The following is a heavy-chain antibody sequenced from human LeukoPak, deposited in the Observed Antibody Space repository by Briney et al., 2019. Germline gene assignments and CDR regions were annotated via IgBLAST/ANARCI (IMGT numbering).Heavy chain of an antibody. CDR3: AKSYYDSSGYYSIDY. D-gene: IGHD3-22*01. CDR2: ISGVGGST. Sequence: SXISGVGGSTYYADSVKGRFTISRDNSKNTLYLQLDSLRAEDTAVYYCAKSYYDSSGYYSIDYWGQGTLVTVCS. J-gene: IGHJ4*02. V-gene: IGHV3-23*01.